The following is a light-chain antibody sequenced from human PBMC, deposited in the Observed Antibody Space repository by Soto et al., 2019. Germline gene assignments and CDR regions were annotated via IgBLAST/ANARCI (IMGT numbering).Light chain of an antibody. V-gene: IGLV2-14*01. J-gene: IGLJ1*01. Sequence: QSVLTQPASVSGSPGQSITISCTGTSSDVGGYIYVSWYQQHPGKAPKLMIYDVTSHPSEVSYRFSGSKSGNTASLTISGLQAEDEADYYCSSYTTSSSYVFGTGTKVTVL. CDR3: SSYTTSSSYV. CDR2: DVT. CDR1: SSDVGGYIY.